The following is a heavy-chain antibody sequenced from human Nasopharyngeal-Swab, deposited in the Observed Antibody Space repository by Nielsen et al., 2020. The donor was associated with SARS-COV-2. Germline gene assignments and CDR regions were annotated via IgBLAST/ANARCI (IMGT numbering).Heavy chain of an antibody. J-gene: IGHJ1*01. CDR2: ISWNSGSI. Sequence: SLKISCAASGFTFDDYAMHWVRQAPGKGLEWVSGISWNSGSIGYADSVKGRFTISRDNAKNTLYLQMNSLRAEDTAVYYCARGGSSGWYEGLEYFQHWGQGTLVTVSS. D-gene: IGHD6-19*01. CDR1: GFTFDDYA. CDR3: ARGGSSGWYEGLEYFQH. V-gene: IGHV3-9*01.